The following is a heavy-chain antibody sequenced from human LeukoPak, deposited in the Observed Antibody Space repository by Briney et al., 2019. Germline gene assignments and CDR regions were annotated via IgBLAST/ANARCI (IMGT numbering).Heavy chain of an antibody. Sequence: GGSLRLSCAASGLTFSNYAMSWVRQAPGKGLEWVSAISGSGGSTYYADSVKGRFTISRDNSKNTLYLQMNSLRAEDTAVYYCARLDIVATIKYFDYWGQGTLVTVSS. CDR3: ARLDIVATIKYFDY. CDR2: ISGSGGST. J-gene: IGHJ4*02. D-gene: IGHD5-12*01. CDR1: GLTFSNYA. V-gene: IGHV3-23*01.